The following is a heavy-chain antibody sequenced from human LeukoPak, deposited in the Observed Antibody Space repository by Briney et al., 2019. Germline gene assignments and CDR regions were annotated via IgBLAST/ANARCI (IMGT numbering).Heavy chain of an antibody. V-gene: IGHV5-51*01. CDR2: IYPGNSDT. CDR3: LRQTERAYTYDLD. Sequence: ESLQISCKASSDSSTSYCIAWVRRLPAKDREGRGLIYPGNSDTRYSPSFARQVAISADKSISTAYLHWSSLKASNTAMYHCLRQTERAYTYDLDWGPGTLVIVSS. D-gene: IGHD5-18*01. CDR1: SDSSTSYC. J-gene: IGHJ4*02.